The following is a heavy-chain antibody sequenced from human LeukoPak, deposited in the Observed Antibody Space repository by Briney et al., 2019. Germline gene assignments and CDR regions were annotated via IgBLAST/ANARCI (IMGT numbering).Heavy chain of an antibody. J-gene: IGHJ2*01. Sequence: GGSLRLSCAASGFTFSTYQMNWLRQAPGKGLEWVSYISNSDNTRYYTDSVKGRFTISRDNAKNSLYLQMNNLTAEDTGVYYCARATGYLPYFDLWGRSTLVTVSS. CDR2: ISNSDNTR. V-gene: IGHV3-48*03. CDR1: GFTFSTYQ. CDR3: ARATGYLPYFDL. D-gene: IGHD3-9*01.